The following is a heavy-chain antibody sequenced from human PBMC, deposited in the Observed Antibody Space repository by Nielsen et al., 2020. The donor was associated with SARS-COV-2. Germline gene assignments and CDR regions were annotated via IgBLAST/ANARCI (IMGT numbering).Heavy chain of an antibody. Sequence: GESLKIPCAASGFTFNIYAMAWVRRAPGRGLQWVTGVSASGGSTYYTDSVKGRFSISRDNSKNTLFLQMHSLRVEDTAVYYCAKDGVVRGDALDLWGQGTMVTVSS. J-gene: IGHJ3*01. V-gene: IGHV3-23*01. CDR1: GFTFNIYA. CDR3: AKDGVVRGDALDL. D-gene: IGHD3-10*01. CDR2: VSASGGST.